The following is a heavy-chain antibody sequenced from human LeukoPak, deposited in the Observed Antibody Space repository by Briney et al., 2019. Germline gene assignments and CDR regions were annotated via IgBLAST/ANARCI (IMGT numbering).Heavy chain of an antibody. CDR2: FDPEDGET. CDR3: ATGYNWNYDFDY. CDR1: GYTLTELS. J-gene: IGHJ4*02. Sequence: ASVKVSSKVSGYTLTELSMHWVRQAPGKGLEWMGGFDPEDGETIYAQKFQGRVTMTEDTSTDTAYMELSSLRSEDTAVYYCATGYNWNYDFDYWGQGTLVTVSS. D-gene: IGHD1-7*01. V-gene: IGHV1-24*01.